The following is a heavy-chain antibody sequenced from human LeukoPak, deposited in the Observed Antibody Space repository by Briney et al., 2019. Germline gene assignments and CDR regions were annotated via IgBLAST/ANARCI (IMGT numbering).Heavy chain of an antibody. J-gene: IGHJ4*02. CDR1: GFTFSTYA. V-gene: IGHV3-30*04. CDR3: ARDYGGNSADYYSDY. CDR2: ISYDGRIK. Sequence: GGSLRLSCAASGFTFSTYAMHWVRQAPGKGLEWVAVISYDGRIKYYADSVKGRFTISRDNSKNTLYLQLNSLRAEDTAVYYCARDYGGNSADYYSDYWGQGTLVTVSS. D-gene: IGHD4-23*01.